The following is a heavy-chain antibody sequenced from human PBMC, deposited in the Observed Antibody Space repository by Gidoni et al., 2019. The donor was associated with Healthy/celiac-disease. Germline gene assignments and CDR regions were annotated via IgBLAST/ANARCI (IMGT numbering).Heavy chain of an antibody. CDR2: INHSGST. J-gene: IGHJ5*02. D-gene: IGHD3-3*01. Sequence: QVQLQQWGAGLLKPSETLSLTCAVYGGSFSGYYWSWIRQPPGKGLEWIGEINHSGSTNYNPSLKSRVTISVDTSKNQFSLKLSAVTAADTAVYYCARGLVTLPGRVWSGYYPSRVGTPSRNWFDPWGQGTLVTVSS. CDR1: GGSFSGYY. V-gene: IGHV4-34*01. CDR3: ARGLVTLPGRVWSGYYPSRVGTPSRNWFDP.